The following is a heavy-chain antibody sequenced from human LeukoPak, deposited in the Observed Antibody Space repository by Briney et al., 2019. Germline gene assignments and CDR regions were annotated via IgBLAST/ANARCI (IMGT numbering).Heavy chain of an antibody. CDR3: ARVEWSYFDY. CDR1: GGSISSSSYY. D-gene: IGHD3-3*01. V-gene: IGHV4-61*05. Sequence: SETLSLTCTVSGGSISSSSYYWGWIRQPPGKGLEWIGYIYYSGSTNYNPSLKSRVTISVDTSKNQFSLKLSSVTAADTAVYYCARVEWSYFDYWGQGTLVTVSS. J-gene: IGHJ4*02. CDR2: IYYSGST.